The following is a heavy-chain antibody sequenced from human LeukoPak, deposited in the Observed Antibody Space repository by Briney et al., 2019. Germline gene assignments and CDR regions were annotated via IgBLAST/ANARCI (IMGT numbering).Heavy chain of an antibody. CDR2: IIPILGIA. Sequence: SVKVSCKASGGTFSSYAISWVRQAPGQGLEWMGRIIPILGIANYAQKFQGRVTITADKSTSTAYMGLSSLRSEDTAVYYCARGPYYYDSSGYYENHDAFDIWGQGTMVTVSS. J-gene: IGHJ3*02. V-gene: IGHV1-69*04. CDR3: ARGPYYYDSSGYYENHDAFDI. D-gene: IGHD3-22*01. CDR1: GGTFSSYA.